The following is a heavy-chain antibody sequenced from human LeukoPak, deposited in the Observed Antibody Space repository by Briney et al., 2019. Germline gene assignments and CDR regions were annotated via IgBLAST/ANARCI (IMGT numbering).Heavy chain of an antibody. CDR1: GFTFSSYS. Sequence: GGSLRLSCAASGFTFSSYSMNWVRQAPGKGLEWVSSISSSSSYIYYADSVKGRFTISRDNAKNSLYLQMNSLRAEDTAVYYCARDGYNLLTTSDDAFDIWGQGTMVTVSS. CDR2: ISSSSSYI. CDR3: ARDGYNLLTTSDDAFDI. J-gene: IGHJ3*02. D-gene: IGHD5-24*01. V-gene: IGHV3-21*01.